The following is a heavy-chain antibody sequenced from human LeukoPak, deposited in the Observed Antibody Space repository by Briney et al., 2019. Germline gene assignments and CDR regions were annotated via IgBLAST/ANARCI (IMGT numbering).Heavy chain of an antibody. Sequence: PSETLSLTCAVYGGSFSGYYWSWIRQPPGKGLEWIGEINHSGSTNYNPSLKSRVTISVDTSKNQFSLKLSSVTAADTAVYYCAIIYSSPTPGFDYWGQGTLVTVSS. CDR3: AIIYSSPTPGFDY. CDR1: GGSFSGYY. V-gene: IGHV4-34*01. D-gene: IGHD6-13*01. J-gene: IGHJ4*02. CDR2: INHSGST.